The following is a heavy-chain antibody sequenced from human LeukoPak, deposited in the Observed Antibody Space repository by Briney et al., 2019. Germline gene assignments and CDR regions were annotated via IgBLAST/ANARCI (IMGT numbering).Heavy chain of an antibody. Sequence: ETLSLTCTVSGGSISSYYWSWIRQPPGKGLEWVSAISGSGGSTYYADSVKGRFTISRDNSKNTLYLQMNSLRAEDTALYYCAKATLRSLPSGYFDYWGQGALVTVSS. J-gene: IGHJ4*02. D-gene: IGHD2-15*01. V-gene: IGHV3-23*01. CDR2: ISGSGGST. CDR3: AKATLRSLPSGYFDY. CDR1: GGSISSYY.